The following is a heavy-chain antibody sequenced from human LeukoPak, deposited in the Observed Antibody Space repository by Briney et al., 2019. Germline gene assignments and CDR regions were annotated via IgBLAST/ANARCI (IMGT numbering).Heavy chain of an antibody. D-gene: IGHD3-22*01. CDR3: TTDYYYDHDAFDI. Sequence: GGSPRLSCAASGFTFSSYSMNWVRQAPGKGLEWVSYISSSSSTIYYADSVKGRFTISRDNAKNSLYLQMNSLKTEDTAVYYCTTDYYYDHDAFDIWGQGTMVTVSS. CDR1: GFTFSSYS. V-gene: IGHV3-48*01. J-gene: IGHJ3*02. CDR2: ISSSSSTI.